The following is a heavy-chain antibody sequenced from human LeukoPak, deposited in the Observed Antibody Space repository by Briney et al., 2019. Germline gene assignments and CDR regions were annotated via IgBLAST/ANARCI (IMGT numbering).Heavy chain of an antibody. V-gene: IGHV1-2*02. D-gene: IGHD3-22*01. Sequence: ASVRVSYRASGYTFTIYYMHWVRQAPGQGREGMGWINPDSGGTNYAQKFQGRVTMTTDTSTNTAYMQLRSLRSDDTAVYYCARDQYYDSKGWFDPWGQGTLVTVSS. CDR3: ARDQYYDSKGWFDP. CDR2: INPDSGGT. CDR1: GYTFTIYY. J-gene: IGHJ5*02.